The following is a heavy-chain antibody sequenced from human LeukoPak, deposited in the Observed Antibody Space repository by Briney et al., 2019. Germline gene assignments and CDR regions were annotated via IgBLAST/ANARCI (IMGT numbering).Heavy chain of an antibody. Sequence: PSETLSLTCPVYGGSFSGYYWSWLRQPPGKGLEWIGEINHSGSTNYNPSLKSRVTISVDTSKNQFSLKLSSVTAADTAVYYCARDVFGDHGDYWGQGTLVTVSS. V-gene: IGHV4-34*01. D-gene: IGHD4-17*01. CDR2: INHSGST. J-gene: IGHJ4*02. CDR1: GGSFSGYY. CDR3: ARDVFGDHGDY.